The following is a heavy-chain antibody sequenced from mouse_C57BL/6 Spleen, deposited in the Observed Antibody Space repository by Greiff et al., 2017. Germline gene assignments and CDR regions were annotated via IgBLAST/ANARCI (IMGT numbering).Heavy chain of an antibody. V-gene: IGHV1-66*01. CDR2: IYPGSGNT. CDR1: GYSFTSYY. CDR3: AREGNYYGSSYGDY. Sequence: VKLMESGPELVKPGASVKISCKASGYSFTSYYIHWVKQRPGQGLEWIGWIYPGSGNTKYNEKFKGKATLTADTSSSTAYMQLSSLTSEDSAVYYCAREGNYYGSSYGDYWGQGTTLTVSS. D-gene: IGHD1-1*01. J-gene: IGHJ2*01.